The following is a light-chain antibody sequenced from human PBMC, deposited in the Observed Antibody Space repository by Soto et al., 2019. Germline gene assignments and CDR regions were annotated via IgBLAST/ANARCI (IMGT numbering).Light chain of an antibody. CDR2: GAS. CDR3: QHYGSTPWS. V-gene: IGKV3-20*01. Sequence: EVVLTQYPGTLSLSPVERATLSCRASQSVSSTYLAWYQQRPGQAPRLLIYGASTRATDIPDRISGSGSGTDFTLTVSRLEPEDFAVYYCQHYGSTPWSFGQGT. CDR1: QSVSSTY. J-gene: IGKJ1*01.